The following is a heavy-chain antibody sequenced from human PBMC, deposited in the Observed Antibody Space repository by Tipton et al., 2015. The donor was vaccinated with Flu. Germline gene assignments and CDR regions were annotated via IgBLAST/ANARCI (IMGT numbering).Heavy chain of an antibody. J-gene: IGHJ5*02. CDR1: GFTFSSHA. Sequence: SLRLSCAASGFTFSSHAMHWVRQAPGKGLEWVAVISYDGTNKYYTDSVKGRFTISRDNSKSTLYLQMNSLRTEDTAVYYCAKSVGATGYICFDPWGQGTLVTVSS. CDR2: ISYDGTNK. D-gene: IGHD1-26*01. CDR3: AKSVGATGYICFDP. V-gene: IGHV3-30*18.